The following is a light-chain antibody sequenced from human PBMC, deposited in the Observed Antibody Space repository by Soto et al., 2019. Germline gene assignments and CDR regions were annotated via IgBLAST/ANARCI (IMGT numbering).Light chain of an antibody. CDR2: SSN. CDR1: SSNIGSNT. J-gene: IGLJ2*01. V-gene: IGLV1-44*01. Sequence: QSVLPQPPSASGTPGQRVTISCSGSSSNIGSNTVNWYQQLPSMAPKLLIYSSNQRPSGVPDRFSGSKSGTSASLAISGLQSEDEADYYCSAWDDSLNVVVFGGGTKLTVL. CDR3: SAWDDSLNVVV.